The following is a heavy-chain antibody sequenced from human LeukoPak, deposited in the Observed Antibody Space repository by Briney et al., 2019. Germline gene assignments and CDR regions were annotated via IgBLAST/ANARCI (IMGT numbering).Heavy chain of an antibody. CDR3: ARVVITTREAYGMDV. J-gene: IGHJ6*02. V-gene: IGHV4-30-4*01. Sequence: PSETLSLTCTVSGGSISSGDYCWSWIRQPPGKGLEWIGYIYYSGSTYYNPSLKSRVTISVDTSKNQFSLKLSSVTAADTAVYYCARVVITTREAYGMDVWGQGTTVTVSS. CDR1: GGSISSGDYC. CDR2: IYYSGST. D-gene: IGHD3-22*01.